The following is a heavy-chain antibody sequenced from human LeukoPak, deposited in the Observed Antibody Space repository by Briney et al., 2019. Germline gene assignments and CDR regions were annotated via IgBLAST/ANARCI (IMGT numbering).Heavy chain of an antibody. Sequence: SVKVSCKASGGTFSSYAISWVRQAPGQGLEWMGGIIPIFGTANYAQKFQGRVTITTDESTSTAYMELSSLRSEDTAVYYCAWSFWSGHGYPFDYWGQGTLVTVSS. J-gene: IGHJ4*02. CDR1: GGTFSSYA. V-gene: IGHV1-69*05. CDR2: IIPIFGTA. D-gene: IGHD3-3*01. CDR3: AWSFWSGHGYPFDY.